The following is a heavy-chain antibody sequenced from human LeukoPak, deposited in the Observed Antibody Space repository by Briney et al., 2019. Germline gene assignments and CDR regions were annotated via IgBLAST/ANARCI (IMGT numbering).Heavy chain of an antibody. CDR3: ARRSPDYGSGSYYFDY. J-gene: IGHJ4*02. CDR2: IYYSGST. CDR1: GGSISSSSYY. D-gene: IGHD3-10*01. V-gene: IGHV4-39*07. Sequence: MPSETLSLTCTVSGGSISSSSYYWGWIRQPPGKGLEWIGSIYYSGSTYYNPSLKSRVTISVDTSKNQFSLKLSSVTAADTAVYYCARRSPDYGSGSYYFDYWGQGTLVTVSS.